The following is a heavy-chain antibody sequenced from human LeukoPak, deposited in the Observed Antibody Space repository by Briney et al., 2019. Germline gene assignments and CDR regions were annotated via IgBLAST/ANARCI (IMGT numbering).Heavy chain of an antibody. CDR1: GFTLSSYG. V-gene: IGHV3-30*03. D-gene: IGHD2-15*01. CDR2: ISSDGSKK. J-gene: IGHJ6*02. CDR3: ARKLRMVVATMYPRDYYYAMDV. Sequence: GGSLRLSCVASGFTLSSYGMHWVRQSPRKGLDWVALISSDGSKKYYADSVKGRFTVSRDNSMDTLYLEMNSLRVDDTARYYCARKLRMVVATMYPRDYYYAMDVWGQGTTVTVSS.